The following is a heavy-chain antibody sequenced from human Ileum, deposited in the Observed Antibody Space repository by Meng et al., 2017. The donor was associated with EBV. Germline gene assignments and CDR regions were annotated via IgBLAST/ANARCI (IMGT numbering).Heavy chain of an antibody. CDR2: INHSGST. CDR1: GGSFSGYY. Sequence: QVQPRHWGAVRLKPSETLSLTCAVDGGSFSGYYWSWIRQPPGKGLEWIGEINHSGSTNYNPSLKSRVTMSVDTSKNQFSLNLNSVTAVDTAVYYCARNVPGTSAYYDWGQGTLVTVSS. D-gene: IGHD3-22*01. CDR3: ARNVPGTSAYYD. V-gene: IGHV4-34*01. J-gene: IGHJ4*02.